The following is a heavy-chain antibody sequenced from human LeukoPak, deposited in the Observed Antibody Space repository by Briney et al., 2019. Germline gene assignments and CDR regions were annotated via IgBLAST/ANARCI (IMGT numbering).Heavy chain of an antibody. CDR2: IKSKTDGGTT. CDR1: GFTFSNAW. Sequence: GGSLRLSCAASGFTFSNAWMSWVRQAPGKGLELVGRIKSKTDGGTTDYAAPVKGRFTISRDDSKNTLYLQMNSLKTEDTAVYYCTTEGSNWNDGNYYYYGMDVWGQGTTVTVSS. J-gene: IGHJ6*02. V-gene: IGHV3-15*01. D-gene: IGHD1-1*01. CDR3: TTEGSNWNDGNYYYYGMDV.